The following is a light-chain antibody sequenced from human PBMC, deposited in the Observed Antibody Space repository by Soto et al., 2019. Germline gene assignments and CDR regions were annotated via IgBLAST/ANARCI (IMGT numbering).Light chain of an antibody. J-gene: IGKJ1*01. Sequence: EIVLTQSPGTLSLYPGERATLSCRASQSVSNNYLAWYQQKPGQAPRLLIYGASNRATGIPDRFSGSGSGTDFTLTIRRLEPEDFAVYYCQQYGSSGTFGQGTKVDIK. V-gene: IGKV3-20*01. CDR3: QQYGSSGT. CDR1: QSVSNNY. CDR2: GAS.